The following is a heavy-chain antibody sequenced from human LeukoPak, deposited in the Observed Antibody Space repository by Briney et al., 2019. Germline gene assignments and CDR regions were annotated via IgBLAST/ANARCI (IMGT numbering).Heavy chain of an antibody. CDR1: GDSINSYY. V-gene: IGHV4-59*01. CDR3: ARGPYGDYPGPNFDY. J-gene: IGHJ4*02. CDR2: IYYSGST. D-gene: IGHD4-17*01. Sequence: PSETLSLTCTVSGDSINSYYWSWIRQPPGKGLEWIGYIYYSGSTNYNPSLKSRVTISLDTSKNQFSLRLRSVTAADTAVYYCARGPYGDYPGPNFDYWGQGTLVTVSS.